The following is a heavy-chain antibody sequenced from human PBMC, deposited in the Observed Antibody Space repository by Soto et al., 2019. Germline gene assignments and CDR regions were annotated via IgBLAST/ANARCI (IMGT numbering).Heavy chain of an antibody. CDR1: GFTFSSYG. CDR2: IWYDGSNK. D-gene: IGHD4-17*01. V-gene: IGHV3-33*01. J-gene: IGHJ6*02. CDR3: ARDDFYGPYYYGMDV. Sequence: VGSLRLSGAASGFTFSSYGMHWVRQAPGKGLEWVAVIWYDGSNKYYADSVKGRFTISRDNSKNTLYLQMNSLRAEDTAVYYCARDDFYGPYYYGMDVWGQGTTVTVSS.